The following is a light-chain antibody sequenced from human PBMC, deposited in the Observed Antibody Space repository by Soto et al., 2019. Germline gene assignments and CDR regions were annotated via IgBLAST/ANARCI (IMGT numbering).Light chain of an antibody. CDR1: SSDVGGYNY. V-gene: IGLV2-14*03. Sequence: QSVLTQPASVCGSPGRSITISCTGTSSDVGGYNYVSWYQQHPGKAPKLMNYDVSNRPSGVSNRFSGSKSGNTASLTISGLQAEDEADYYCSSYTSSSLHVFGTGTKVTVL. J-gene: IGLJ1*01. CDR2: DVS. CDR3: SSYTSSSLHV.